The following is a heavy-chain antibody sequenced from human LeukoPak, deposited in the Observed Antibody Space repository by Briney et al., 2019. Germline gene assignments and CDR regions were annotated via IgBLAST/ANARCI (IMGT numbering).Heavy chain of an antibody. Sequence: GGSLRLSCAASGFTFSSYWMSWVRQAPGKGLEWVANIKQDGSEKYYVDSVKGRFTISRDNAKNSLYLQMNSLRAEDTAVYYCARDAYDSSGYYGGYYFDYWGQGTLVTVSS. J-gene: IGHJ4*02. CDR3: ARDAYDSSGYYGGYYFDY. CDR1: GFTFSSYW. CDR2: IKQDGSEK. V-gene: IGHV3-7*01. D-gene: IGHD3-22*01.